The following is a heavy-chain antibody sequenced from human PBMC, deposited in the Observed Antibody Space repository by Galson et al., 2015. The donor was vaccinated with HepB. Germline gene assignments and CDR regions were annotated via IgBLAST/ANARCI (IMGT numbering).Heavy chain of an antibody. CDR2: ISYDGSNK. CDR1: GFTFSSYA. D-gene: IGHD6-13*01. V-gene: IGHV3-30-3*01. CDR3: ARDGIAAAGTMWYFDY. Sequence: SLRLSCAASGFTFSSYAMHWVRQAPGKGLEWVAVISYDGSNKYYADSVKGRFTISRDNSKNTLYPQMNSLRAEDTAVYYCARDGIAAAGTMWYFDYWGQGTLVTVSS. J-gene: IGHJ4*02.